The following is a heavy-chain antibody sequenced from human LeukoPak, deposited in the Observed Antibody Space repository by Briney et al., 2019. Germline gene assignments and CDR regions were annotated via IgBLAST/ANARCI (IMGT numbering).Heavy chain of an antibody. CDR2: ISGSGGST. CDR3: AKDREDGYNYYDH. CDR1: GFTFSSYA. V-gene: IGHV3-23*01. Sequence: GGSLRLSCAASGFTFSSYAMSWARQAPGKGLEWVSAISGSGGSTYYADSVKGRFTISRDNSKNTLYLQMNSLRAEDTAVYYCAKDREDGYNYYDHWGQGTLVTVSS. D-gene: IGHD5-24*01. J-gene: IGHJ4*02.